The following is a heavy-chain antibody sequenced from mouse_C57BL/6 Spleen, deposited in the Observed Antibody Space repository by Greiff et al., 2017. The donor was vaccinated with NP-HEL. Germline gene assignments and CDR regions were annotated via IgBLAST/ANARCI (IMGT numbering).Heavy chain of an antibody. V-gene: IGHV1-82*01. D-gene: IGHD1-1*01. CDR1: GYAFSSSW. J-gene: IGHJ2*01. CDR3: ARSHITTVVPFDY. Sequence: VKLMESGPELVKPGASVKISCKASGYAFSSSWMNWVKQRPGKGLEWIGRIYPGDGDTNYNGKFKGKATLTADKSSSTAYMQLSSLTSEDSAVYFCARSHITTVVPFDYWGQGTTLTVSS. CDR2: IYPGDGDT.